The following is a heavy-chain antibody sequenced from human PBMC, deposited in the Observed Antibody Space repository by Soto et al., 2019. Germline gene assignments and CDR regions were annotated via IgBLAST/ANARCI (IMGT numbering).Heavy chain of an antibody. J-gene: IGHJ3*02. CDR1: GDNFANYW. Sequence: GESLKISFNGSGDNFANYWIGWVRQMPGKGLEWMGMIFPGDSDTKNRPSLQGQITMSVDKSDSSAYLQWRSLKASDNAMYYCAAGYTTGLDAFDIWGQGTMVTVSS. CDR2: IFPGDSDT. CDR3: AAGYTTGLDAFDI. V-gene: IGHV5-51*01. D-gene: IGHD6-13*01.